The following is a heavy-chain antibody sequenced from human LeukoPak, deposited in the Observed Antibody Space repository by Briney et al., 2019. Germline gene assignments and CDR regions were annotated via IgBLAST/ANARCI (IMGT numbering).Heavy chain of an antibody. D-gene: IGHD6-13*01. V-gene: IGHV4-59*01. CDR2: IHYSGAT. CDR1: GGSISSNY. Sequence: PSETLSLTCTVSGGSISSNYWSWIRQPPGKGLDWIGYIHYSGATNYNPSLKSRVTISADTSKDQFSLKLSSVTAADTAMYYCARDAAGFNSSWEFDYWGQGTLVTVSS. CDR3: ARDAAGFNSSWEFDY. J-gene: IGHJ4*02.